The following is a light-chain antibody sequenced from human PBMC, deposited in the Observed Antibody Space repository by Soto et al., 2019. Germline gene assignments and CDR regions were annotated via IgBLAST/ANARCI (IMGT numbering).Light chain of an antibody. V-gene: IGLV2-14*01. CDR2: DVN. J-gene: IGLJ3*02. CDR3: SSYTSSSTWL. Sequence: QSALTQPASVSGSPGQSITISCTGTSSDVGGYKYVSWYQQHPGKVPKLIIYDVNNRPSGVSNRFSGSKSGNTASLTISGLQADDEADYYCSSYTSSSTWLFGGGTQLTVL. CDR1: SSDVGGYKY.